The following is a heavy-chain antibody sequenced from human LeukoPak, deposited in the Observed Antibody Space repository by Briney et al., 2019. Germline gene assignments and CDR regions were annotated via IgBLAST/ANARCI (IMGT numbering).Heavy chain of an antibody. J-gene: IGHJ5*02. CDR1: GFTFSTYA. CDR2: IGSSSNYI. V-gene: IGHV3-21*01. Sequence: SGGSLRLSCAASGFTFSTYAMNWVRQAPGKGLEWVSCIGSSSNYIYYADSVKGRFTISRDNAKNSLYLQMNSLRAEDSAVYYCARNRVVGPSNWFDPWGQGTLVTVSS. CDR3: ARNRVVGPSNWFDP. D-gene: IGHD1-26*01.